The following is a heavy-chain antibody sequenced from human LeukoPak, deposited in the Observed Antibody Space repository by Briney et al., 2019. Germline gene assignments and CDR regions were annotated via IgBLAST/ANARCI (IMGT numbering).Heavy chain of an antibody. CDR1: GFTFSSYG. V-gene: IGHV3-30*02. Sequence: GGSLRLSCAASGFTFSSYGMHWVRQAPGKGLEWVAFIRYDGSNKYYADSVKGRFTISRDNSKNTLYLQMNSLRAEDTAVYYCAKDEAAGPYYYYYMDVWGKGTTVTISS. CDR2: IRYDGSNK. D-gene: IGHD6-13*01. CDR3: AKDEAAGPYYYYYMDV. J-gene: IGHJ6*03.